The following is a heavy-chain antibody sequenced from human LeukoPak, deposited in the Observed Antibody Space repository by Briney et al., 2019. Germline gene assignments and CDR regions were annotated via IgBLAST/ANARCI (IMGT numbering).Heavy chain of an antibody. V-gene: IGHV4-34*01. Sequence: SSETLSLTGAVYGGSFSGYYWSWIRQPPGKGLEWIGEINHSGSTNYNPSLKSRVTISVDTSKNQFSLKLSSVTAADTAVYYCAGTGTSHYYFDYWGQGTLVTVSS. CDR2: INHSGST. J-gene: IGHJ4*02. CDR1: GGSFSGYY. CDR3: AGTGTSHYYFDY. D-gene: IGHD1-7*01.